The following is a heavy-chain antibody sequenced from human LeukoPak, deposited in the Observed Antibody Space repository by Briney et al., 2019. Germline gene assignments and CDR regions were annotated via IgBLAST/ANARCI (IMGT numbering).Heavy chain of an antibody. CDR3: ARLRPAAGIVDHEDTPIGY. V-gene: IGHV4-34*01. CDR1: GGSFSGYY. J-gene: IGHJ4*02. CDR2: INHSGST. Sequence: SETLSLTCAVYGGSFSGYYWSWIRQPPGKGLEWIGEINHSGSTNYNPSLKSRVTISVDTSKNQFSLKLSSVTAADTAVYYCARLRPAAGIVDHEDTPIGYWGQGTLVTVSS. D-gene: IGHD6-13*01.